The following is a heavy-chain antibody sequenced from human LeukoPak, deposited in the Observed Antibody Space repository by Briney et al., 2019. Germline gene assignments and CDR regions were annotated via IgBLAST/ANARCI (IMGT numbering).Heavy chain of an antibody. J-gene: IGHJ4*02. D-gene: IGHD1-26*01. CDR2: IYHSGST. CDR3: ARRGATIDY. CDR1: GYSISSGYY. V-gene: IGHV4-38-2*01. Sequence: PSETLSLTCAVSGYSISSGYYWGWIRQPPGKGLEWIGSIYHSGSTYYNPSLKSRVTISVDTSKNQFSLKLSSVTAADTAVYYCARRGATIDYWGRETLVTVPS.